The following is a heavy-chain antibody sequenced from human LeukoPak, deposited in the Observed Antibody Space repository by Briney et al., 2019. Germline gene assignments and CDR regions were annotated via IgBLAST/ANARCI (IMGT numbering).Heavy chain of an antibody. CDR3: TTDSDDILTGYYLYYFDY. CDR2: IKSKTDGGTT. Sequence: GGSLRLSWAASGFTFSNAWMSWVRQAPGKGLEWVGRIKSKTDGGTTDYAAPVKGRFTISRDDSKNTLYLQMNSLKTEDTAVYYCTTDSDDILTGYYLYYFDYWGQGTLVTVSS. D-gene: IGHD3-9*01. CDR1: GFTFSNAW. J-gene: IGHJ4*02. V-gene: IGHV3-15*01.